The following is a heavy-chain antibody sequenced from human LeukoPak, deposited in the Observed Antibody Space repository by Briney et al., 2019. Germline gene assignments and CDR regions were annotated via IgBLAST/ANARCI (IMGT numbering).Heavy chain of an antibody. CDR3: ARGMTYYYDSSGYYLEAFDI. D-gene: IGHD3-22*01. V-gene: IGHV3-48*01. Sequence: GGSLRLSCAASGFTFSSYSMNWVRQAPGKGLGWVSYISSSSSTIYYADSVKGRFTISRDNAKNSLYLQMNSLRAEDTAVYYCARGMTYYYDSSGYYLEAFDIWGQGTMVTVSS. CDR2: ISSSSSTI. J-gene: IGHJ3*02. CDR1: GFTFSSYS.